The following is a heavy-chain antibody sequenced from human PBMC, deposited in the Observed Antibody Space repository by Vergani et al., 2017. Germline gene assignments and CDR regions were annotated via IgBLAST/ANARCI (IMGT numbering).Heavy chain of an antibody. CDR3: ARSQGDYWYVDL. Sequence: QVRLEESGPGLVKPSETLSLTCSVSVYSIGSGFYWAWIRQSPGEGLQWLTSIHNRGKTYHNPSLKSRVSVSLDTSKNRFSLNLTSVTATDTAVYYCARSQGDYWYVDLWGHGSLVTVSS. D-gene: IGHD2-21*01. V-gene: IGHV4-38-2*01. J-gene: IGHJ2*01. CDR1: VYSIGSGFY. CDR2: IHNRGKT.